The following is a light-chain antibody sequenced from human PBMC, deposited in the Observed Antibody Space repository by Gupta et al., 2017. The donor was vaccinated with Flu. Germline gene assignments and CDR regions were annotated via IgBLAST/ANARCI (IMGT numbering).Light chain of an antibody. CDR1: SSDVGGYNY. J-gene: IGLJ3*02. Sequence: QSALTPPASVAGSPGQSITISCTGTSSDVGGYNYVSWYQQHPGKAPNLMIYEFSNRPSGVSNRFSGSKSGNTASLTISGLQAEDAADYYCSSYTSSSTGVFGGGTKLTVL. V-gene: IGLV2-14*01. CDR2: EFS. CDR3: SSYTSSSTGV.